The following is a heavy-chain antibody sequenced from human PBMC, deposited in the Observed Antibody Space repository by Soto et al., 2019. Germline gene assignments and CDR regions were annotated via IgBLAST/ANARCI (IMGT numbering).Heavy chain of an antibody. D-gene: IGHD3-10*01. CDR2: IGPASGDT. J-gene: IGHJ4*02. V-gene: IGHV1-2*02. CDR3: GRGRSGQLVVFY. CDR1: GYTFTGHY. Sequence: ASVKVSCKASGYTFTGHYIHWVRQAPGQGPEWMGEIGPASGDTRYAQKLQGRVTMTRDTSITTVYMELNNLSPDDTAVYYCGRGRSGQLVVFYWGQGTPVTVSS.